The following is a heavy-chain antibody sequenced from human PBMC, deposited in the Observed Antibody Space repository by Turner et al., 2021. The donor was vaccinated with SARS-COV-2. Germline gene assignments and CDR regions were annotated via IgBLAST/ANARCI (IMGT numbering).Heavy chain of an antibody. CDR1: GYSLTGYY. CDR3: ARDHDGYNFDH. CDR2: INPSSCAT. Sequence: QVQLVQSGAEVKKPGASVKVSCKASGYSLTGYYIHWVRQAPEQGTEWIGWINPSSCATFFARKFQGRVAMTRDTSISTAYMELSNLIYDDTAVYFCARDHDGYNFDHWGQGTLVTVSS. V-gene: IGHV1-2*02. J-gene: IGHJ4*02. D-gene: IGHD5-12*01.